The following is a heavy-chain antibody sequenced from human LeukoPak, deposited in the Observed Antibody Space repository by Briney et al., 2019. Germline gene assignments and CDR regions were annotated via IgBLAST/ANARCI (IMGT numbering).Heavy chain of an antibody. CDR2: ISSSSSYI. CDR1: GFTFSSYS. CDR3: ARVNGYSYGYYFDY. J-gene: IGHJ4*02. Sequence: PGGPLRLSCAASGFTFSSYSMNWVRQAPGKGLEWVSSISSSSSYIYYADSVKGRFTISRDNAKNSLYLQMNSLRDEDTAVYYCARVNGYSYGYYFDYWGQGTLVTVSS. D-gene: IGHD5-18*01. V-gene: IGHV3-21*01.